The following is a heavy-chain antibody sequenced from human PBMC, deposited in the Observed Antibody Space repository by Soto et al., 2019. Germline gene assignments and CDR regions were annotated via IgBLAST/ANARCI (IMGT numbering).Heavy chain of an antibody. CDR1: GYTFTGYY. D-gene: IGHD3-22*01. CDR3: VRWMIDEAFDY. V-gene: IGHV1-2*04. Sequence: ASVKVSCKASGYTFTGYYMHWVRQAPGQGLEWMGWINPNSGGTNYAQKFQGWVTMTRDTSISTAYMELSRLRSDDTAVYYCVRWMIDEAFDYWGQRTLVTVSS. CDR2: INPNSGGT. J-gene: IGHJ4*02.